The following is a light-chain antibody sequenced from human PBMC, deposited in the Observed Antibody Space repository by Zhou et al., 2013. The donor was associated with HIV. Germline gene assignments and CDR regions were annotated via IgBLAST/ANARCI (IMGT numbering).Light chain of an antibody. CDR2: GAS. CDR1: QSLDRKY. Sequence: PGERATLSCGASQSLDRKYLAWYQQKAGQAPRLVIYGASTRAAGIPARFSGSGSGTEFTLTISSLQSEDFAVYYCQQYNNWPYSFGQGTKLEIK. CDR3: QQYNNWPYS. V-gene: IGKV3-15*01. J-gene: IGKJ2*03.